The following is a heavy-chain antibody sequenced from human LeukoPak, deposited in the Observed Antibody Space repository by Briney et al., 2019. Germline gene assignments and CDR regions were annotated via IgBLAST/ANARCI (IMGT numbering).Heavy chain of an antibody. CDR2: IYHSGSA. V-gene: IGHV4-30-2*01. Sequence: PSETLSLTCTVSRGSISRGAYYWSWIRQPPGKGLEWIGYIYHSGSAKYNPSLKSRVTISVDRSKNQFSLKLSSVTAADTAVYYCARDKTDFSGSLDYWGQGTLVTVSS. J-gene: IGHJ4*02. CDR3: ARDKTDFSGSLDY. D-gene: IGHD3-22*01. CDR1: RGSISRGAYY.